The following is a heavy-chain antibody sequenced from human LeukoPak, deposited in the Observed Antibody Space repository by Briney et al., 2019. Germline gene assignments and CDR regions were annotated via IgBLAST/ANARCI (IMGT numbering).Heavy chain of an antibody. CDR1: GGSFSGYY. CDR3: ARGSYDFWSGIQPNWFDP. V-gene: IGHV4-34*01. D-gene: IGHD3-3*01. J-gene: IGHJ5*02. Sequence: PSETLSLTCAVYGGSFSGYYWSWIRQPPGKGLEWIGEINHSGSTNYNPSLKSRVTISVDTSKNQFSLKLSSVTAADTAVYYCARGSYDFWSGIQPNWFDPWGQGTLVTVSS. CDR2: INHSGST.